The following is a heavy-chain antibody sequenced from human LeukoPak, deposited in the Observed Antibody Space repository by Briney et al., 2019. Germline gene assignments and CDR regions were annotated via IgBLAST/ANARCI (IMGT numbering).Heavy chain of an antibody. CDR1: GFTVSSNY. V-gene: IGHV3-53*01. CDR2: IYNGGST. CDR3: ATDAPFDY. Sequence: GGSLRLSCAASGFTVSSNYMSWVRQAPGKGLEWVSLIYNGGSTYYTDSVKGRFSISRDNSKNTLYLQMNSLRAEDTAVYYCATDAPFDYWGQGTLVTVSS. J-gene: IGHJ4*02.